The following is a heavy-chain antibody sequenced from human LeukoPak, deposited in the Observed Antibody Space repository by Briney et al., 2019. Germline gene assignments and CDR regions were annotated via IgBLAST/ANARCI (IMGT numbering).Heavy chain of an antibody. CDR2: ISSSSSTI. Sequence: GGSLRLSCAASGFTFSSYSMNWVRQAPGKGLEWVSYISSSSSTIYYADSVKGRFTISRDNAKNSLYLQMNSLRAEDTAVYYCAGSSYYDFWSGFQNRFDPWGQGTLVTVSS. D-gene: IGHD3-3*01. V-gene: IGHV3-48*01. CDR1: GFTFSSYS. CDR3: AGSSYYDFWSGFQNRFDP. J-gene: IGHJ5*02.